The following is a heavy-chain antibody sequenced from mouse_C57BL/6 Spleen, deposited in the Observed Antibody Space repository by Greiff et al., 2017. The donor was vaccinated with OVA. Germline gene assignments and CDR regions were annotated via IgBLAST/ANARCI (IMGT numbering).Heavy chain of an antibody. J-gene: IGHJ1*03. CDR1: GFSFNTYA. V-gene: IGHV10-1*01. D-gene: IGHD1-1*01. CDR3: VRGYYGSSYWYFDV. Sequence: EVQLVESGGGLVQPKGSLKLSCAASGFSFNTYAMNWVRQAPGQGLEWVARIRSKSNNYATYYADSVKGRFTISRDDSESMLYLQMNNLKTEDTAMYYCVRGYYGSSYWYFDVWGTGTTVTVSS. CDR2: IRSKSNNYAT.